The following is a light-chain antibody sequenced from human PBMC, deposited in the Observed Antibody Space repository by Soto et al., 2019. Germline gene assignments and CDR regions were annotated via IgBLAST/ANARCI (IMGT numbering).Light chain of an antibody. J-gene: IGKJ4*01. V-gene: IGKV1-39*01. Sequence: IQMTQSPPSLSATVPDRVSFTFWVSRSISDCLNWYKQKPGEAPELLIYAASTLQSGVPSRFSGSGSGTDFTLTISSLQPEDSAAYYCQQSHSSPLTFGGGTKVDIK. CDR2: AAS. CDR3: QQSHSSPLT. CDR1: RSISDC.